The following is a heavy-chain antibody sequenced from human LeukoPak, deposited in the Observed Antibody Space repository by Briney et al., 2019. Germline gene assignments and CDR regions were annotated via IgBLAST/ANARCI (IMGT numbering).Heavy chain of an antibody. CDR2: IYSDNT. D-gene: IGHD4-17*01. V-gene: IGHV3-53*01. Sequence: GGSLRLSCTVSGFTVSSNSMSWVRQAPGKGLEWVSFIYSDNTHYSDSVKGRFTISRDNSKNTLYLQMNSLRAEDTAVYYCARDERSVTTAYYYYYYYMDVWGKGTTVTVSS. CDR1: GFTVSSNS. J-gene: IGHJ6*03. CDR3: ARDERSVTTAYYYYYYYMDV.